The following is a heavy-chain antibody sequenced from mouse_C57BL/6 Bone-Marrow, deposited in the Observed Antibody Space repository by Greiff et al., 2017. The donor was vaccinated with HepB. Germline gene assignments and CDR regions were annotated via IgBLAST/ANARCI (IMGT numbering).Heavy chain of an antibody. V-gene: IGHV1-62-2*01. J-gene: IGHJ3*01. D-gene: IGHD1-1*01. CDR2: FYPGSGSI. Sequence: VQLQQSGAELVKPGASVKLSCKASGYTFTEYTIHWVKQRSGQGLEWIGWFYPGSGSIKYNEKFKDKATLTADTSSSTVYMELSRLTSEDSAVYFCARHEGPHYYGSSYWFAYWGQGTLVTVSA. CDR1: GYTFTEYT. CDR3: ARHEGPHYYGSSYWFAY.